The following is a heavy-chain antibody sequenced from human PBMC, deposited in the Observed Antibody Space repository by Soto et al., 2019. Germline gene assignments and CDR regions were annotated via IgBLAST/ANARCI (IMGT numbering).Heavy chain of an antibody. V-gene: IGHV3-33*01. D-gene: IGHD3-22*01. CDR2: IWYDGSNT. CDR3: ARAHYDSSGTTGGGDY. J-gene: IGHJ4*02. Sequence: GGSLRLSCAASGFTFSSYGMHWVRQAPGKGLEWVTVIWYDGSNTYYADSVKGRFTISRDNSKNTLFLQMNSLRAEDTAVYYCARAHYDSSGTTGGGDYWGQGTLVTVSS. CDR1: GFTFSSYG.